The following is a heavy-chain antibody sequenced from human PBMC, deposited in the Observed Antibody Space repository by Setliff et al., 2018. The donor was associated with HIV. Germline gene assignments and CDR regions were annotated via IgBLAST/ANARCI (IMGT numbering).Heavy chain of an antibody. CDR1: GFTFSGSA. D-gene: IGHD4-17*01. J-gene: IGHJ5*02. CDR3: AVSPDGDCATTECANWFDP. Sequence: GSLRLSCSASGFTFSGSALHWVRQASGKGLEWVGRIKTKPNSYATAHAESVKGRFTISRDDSQNTAYLQVNSLRTEDTAVYFCAVSPDGDCATTECANWFDPWGQGTQVTVSS. CDR2: IKTKPNSYAT. V-gene: IGHV3-73*01.